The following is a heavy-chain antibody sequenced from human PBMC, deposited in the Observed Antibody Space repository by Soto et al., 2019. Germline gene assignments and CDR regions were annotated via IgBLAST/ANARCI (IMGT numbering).Heavy chain of an antibody. CDR2: ISSSSSYI. V-gene: IGHV3-21*01. CDR3: ARYGYCSGGSCYYYYYMDV. CDR1: GFTFSSYS. Sequence: EVQLVESGGGLVQPGGSLRLSCAASGFTFSSYSMNWVRQAPGKGLEWVSSISSSSSYIYYADSVKGRFTISRDNAKNSLYLQMNSLRAEDTAVYYCARYGYCSGGSCYYYYYMDVWGKGTTVTVSS. D-gene: IGHD2-15*01. J-gene: IGHJ6*03.